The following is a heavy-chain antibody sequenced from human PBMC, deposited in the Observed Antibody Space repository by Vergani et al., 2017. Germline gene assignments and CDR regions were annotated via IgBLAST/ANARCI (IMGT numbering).Heavy chain of an antibody. J-gene: IGHJ4*02. Sequence: QVHLVQSGAEVKEPGSSLRVSCKDSGHNFNRYTFSWGRQAPGRGLEWIGRIITLSRITNYADNFLDIVAIIADDYANTVYMTMSNLHSQDTAVYYCARGDLPADTSMVYWCQGTLVSVSS. CDR2: IITLSRIT. V-gene: IGHV1-69*13. CDR3: ARGDLPADTSMVY. CDR1: GHNFNRYT. D-gene: IGHD5-18*01.